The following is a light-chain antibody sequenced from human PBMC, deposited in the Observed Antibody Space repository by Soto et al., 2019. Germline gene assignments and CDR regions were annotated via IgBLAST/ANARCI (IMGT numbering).Light chain of an antibody. V-gene: IGKV1-6*01. CDR3: LQDYNYPWT. CDR1: QAIRND. CDR2: AAS. Sequence: AIQMTQSPSSLSASVGDRVTITCRASQAIRNDLAWYQQKAGKAPKLLISAASILQSGVPSRFSGRGSGTDLTLTISSLQSEDLATYYCLQDYNYPWTFGQGTKVEI. J-gene: IGKJ1*01.